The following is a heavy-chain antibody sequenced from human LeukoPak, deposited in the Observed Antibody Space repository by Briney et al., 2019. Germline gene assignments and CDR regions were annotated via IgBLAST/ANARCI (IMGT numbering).Heavy chain of an antibody. Sequence: PGRSLRLSCAASGFTFDDYAMHSVRQAPGNGLECVSGIRWNSGSIGYADSVKGRFTISRNNTKNSLYLQMNSLRAEDTALYYCAKDSFPWVRVSSSLRNWFDPWGQGTLVTVSS. CDR2: IRWNSGSI. D-gene: IGHD6-13*01. J-gene: IGHJ5*02. CDR3: AKDSFPWVRVSSSLRNWFDP. V-gene: IGHV3-9*01. CDR1: GFTFDDYA.